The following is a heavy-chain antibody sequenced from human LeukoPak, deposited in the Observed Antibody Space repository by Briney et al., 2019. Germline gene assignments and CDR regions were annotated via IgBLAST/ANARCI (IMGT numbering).Heavy chain of an antibody. CDR3: VRDLSPVSDRNVWYDALDI. CDR2: IAGDESQK. J-gene: IGHJ3*02. Sequence: GGSLRLSCVASGFSFTSSWMTWVRQAPGKGLEWVANIAGDESQKRYMDSVKGRFTISRDNAKNSLYLQLNSLRAEDTAIYYCVRDLSPVSDRNVWYDALDIWGQGTMVTVSP. D-gene: IGHD1-1*01. CDR1: GFSFTSSW. V-gene: IGHV3-7*01.